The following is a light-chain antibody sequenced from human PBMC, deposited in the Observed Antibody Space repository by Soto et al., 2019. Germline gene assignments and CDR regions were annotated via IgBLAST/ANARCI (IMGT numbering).Light chain of an antibody. CDR2: GAS. V-gene: IGKV3-20*01. CDR1: QSVSSSY. CDR3: QQYGSSPPEIT. Sequence: EIVLTQSPGTLSLSPGERATLPCRASQSVSSSYLAWYQQKPGQAPRLLIYGASSRATGIPDRFSGSGSGTDFTLTISRLEPEDFAVYYCQQYGSSPPEITFGGGTKVDIK. J-gene: IGKJ4*01.